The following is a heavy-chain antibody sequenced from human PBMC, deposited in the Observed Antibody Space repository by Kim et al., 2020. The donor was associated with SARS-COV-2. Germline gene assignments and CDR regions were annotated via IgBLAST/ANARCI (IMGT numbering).Heavy chain of an antibody. CDR2: ISYDGSNK. Sequence: GGSLRLSCAASGFTFSSYAMHWVRQAPGKGLEWVAVISYDGSNKNYADSVKGRFTISRDNSKNTLYLQMNSLRGEDTAVYYCARDAIRGGSGSYCDYWRQGTLVTVSS. CDR3: ARDAIRGGSGSYCDY. D-gene: IGHD3-10*01. J-gene: IGHJ4*02. V-gene: IGHV3-30-3*01. CDR1: GFTFSSYA.